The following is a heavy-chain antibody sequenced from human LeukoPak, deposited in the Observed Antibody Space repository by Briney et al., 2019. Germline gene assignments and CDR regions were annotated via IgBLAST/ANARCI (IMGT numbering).Heavy chain of an antibody. CDR2: IYYSGSS. D-gene: IGHD5-12*01. Sequence: SETLSLTCTVSGGSINNGGYYWSWIRQHPGKGLEWIGYIYYSGSSYYNPSLRSRVTISVDTSKNHFSLKLSSVTAADTAVYYCARMTYDPHGVDVWGKGTTVTVSS. CDR3: ARMTYDPHGVDV. J-gene: IGHJ6*04. CDR1: GGSINNGGYY. V-gene: IGHV4-31*03.